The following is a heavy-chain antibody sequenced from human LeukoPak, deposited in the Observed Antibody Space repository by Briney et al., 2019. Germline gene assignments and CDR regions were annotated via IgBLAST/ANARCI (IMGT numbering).Heavy chain of an antibody. V-gene: IGHV4-31*03. D-gene: IGHD3-22*01. Sequence: PSETLSLTCTVSGGSISSGGYYWSWIRQHPGKGLEWIGYIYYSGSTYYNPSLKSRVTISVDTSKNQFSLKLSSVTAADTAVYYCARKNYYDSSGCLDYWGQGTLVTVSS. CDR1: GGSISSGGYY. CDR3: ARKNYYDSSGCLDY. J-gene: IGHJ4*02. CDR2: IYYSGST.